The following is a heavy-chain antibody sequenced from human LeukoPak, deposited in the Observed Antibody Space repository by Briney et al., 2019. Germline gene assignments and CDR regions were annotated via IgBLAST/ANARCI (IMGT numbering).Heavy chain of an antibody. J-gene: IGHJ5*02. Sequence: GASVKVSCKASGYTFTSYGISWVRQAPGQGLEWMGWISAYNGNTNYAQKLQGRVTMTTDTSTSTAYMELRSLRSDDTAVYYCARDRAYSSSWYFEYGWFDPWGXXTLVTVSS. CDR3: ARDRAYSSSWYFEYGWFDP. CDR1: GYTFTSYG. D-gene: IGHD6-13*01. V-gene: IGHV1-18*01. CDR2: ISAYNGNT.